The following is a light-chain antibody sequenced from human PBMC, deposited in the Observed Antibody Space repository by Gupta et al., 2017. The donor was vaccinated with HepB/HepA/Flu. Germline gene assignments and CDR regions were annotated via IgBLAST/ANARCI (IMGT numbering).Light chain of an antibody. CDR1: QSVSSY. J-gene: IGKJ5*01. CDR3: QQRSNRPPLT. Sequence: EIVLTQSPANLSLSPGERATLSCRASQSVSSYLAWYHQKPGQAPRLLIYDASNTPTAILARCIGSGSSTDFSLPIISREPEDFAAYYCQQRSNRPPLTFGQGTRLEIK. CDR2: DAS. V-gene: IGKV3-11*01.